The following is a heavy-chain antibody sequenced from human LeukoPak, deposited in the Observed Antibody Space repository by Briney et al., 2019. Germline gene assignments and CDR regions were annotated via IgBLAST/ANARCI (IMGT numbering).Heavy chain of an antibody. V-gene: IGHV3-74*01. Sequence: GGSLRLSCAASGFTFSSYAMSWVRQAPGKGLEWVSRINPDGTTTSYADSVKGRFTISRDNARNTLYLEMNSLRAEDTAVYYCARVGIGRYSFDSWGQGTLVAVSS. J-gene: IGHJ4*02. CDR1: GFTFSSYA. D-gene: IGHD1-26*01. CDR3: ARVGIGRYSFDS. CDR2: INPDGTTT.